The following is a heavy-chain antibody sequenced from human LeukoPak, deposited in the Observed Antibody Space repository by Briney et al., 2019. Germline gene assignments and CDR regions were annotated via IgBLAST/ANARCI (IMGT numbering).Heavy chain of an antibody. CDR3: ARPGVYYDSSGYRGAFDI. V-gene: IGHV4-4*02. D-gene: IGHD3-22*01. J-gene: IGHJ3*02. CDR2: IYHSGST. CDR1: GGSISSSNW. Sequence: SETPSLTCAVSGGSISSSNWWSWVRQPPGKGLEWIGEIYHSGSTNYNPSLKSRVTISVDKSKNQFSLKLSSVTAADTAVYYCARPGVYYDSSGYRGAFDIWGQGTMVTVSS.